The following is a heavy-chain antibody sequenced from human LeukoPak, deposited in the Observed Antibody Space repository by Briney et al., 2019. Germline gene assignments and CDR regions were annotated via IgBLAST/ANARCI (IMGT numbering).Heavy chain of an antibody. V-gene: IGHV4-59*01. J-gene: IGHJ4*02. CDR2: IYYSGST. D-gene: IGHD1-14*01. CDR3: AREGLAEGVHDY. CDR1: GGSISSYY. Sequence: PSETLSLTCTVSGGSISSYYWSWIRQPPGKGLEWIGYIYYSGSTNYNPSLKSRVTISVDTSKNQFSLKLSSVTAADTAVYYCAREGLAEGVHDYWGQGTLVTVSS.